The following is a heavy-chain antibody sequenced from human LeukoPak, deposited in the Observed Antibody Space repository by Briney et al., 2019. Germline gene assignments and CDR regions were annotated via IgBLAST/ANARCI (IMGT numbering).Heavy chain of an antibody. J-gene: IGHJ4*02. CDR2: INPNSGGT. V-gene: IGHV1-2*02. D-gene: IGHD2-8*01. Sequence: ASVKVSCKASGYTFTGYYMHWVRQAPGQGLEWMGWINPNSGGTNYAQKFQGRVTMTRDTSISTAYMELSRLRSEDTAVYYCARGGDIVLMVYAIGYFDYWGQGTLVTVSS. CDR3: ARGGDIVLMVYAIGYFDY. CDR1: GYTFTGYY.